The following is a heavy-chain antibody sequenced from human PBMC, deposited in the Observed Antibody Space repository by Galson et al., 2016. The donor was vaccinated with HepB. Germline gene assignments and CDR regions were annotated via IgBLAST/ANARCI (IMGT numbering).Heavy chain of an antibody. Sequence: SVKVSCKASGDSFSKYAFTWVRQAPGQGLEWMGAIIPIFVSAKYAQRFQDRVTITADELTSTVYMDLRSLRSDDTAVYYCARGRSVIVEVTPGSYDMDVWGQGTTITVSS. D-gene: IGHD3-22*01. J-gene: IGHJ6*02. V-gene: IGHV1-69*13. CDR2: IIPIFVSA. CDR1: GDSFSKYA. CDR3: ARGRSVIVEVTPGSYDMDV.